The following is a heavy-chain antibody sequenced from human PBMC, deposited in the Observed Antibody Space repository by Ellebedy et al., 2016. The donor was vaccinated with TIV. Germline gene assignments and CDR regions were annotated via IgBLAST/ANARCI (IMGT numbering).Heavy chain of an antibody. V-gene: IGHV3-9*01. CDR1: GFTFDDYA. CDR3: AKDLYASADYYEIDY. J-gene: IGHJ4*02. Sequence: PGGSLRLSCEASGFTFDDYAMHWVRQSPGKGLEWVSGLTWNSGSIGYADSVKGRFTISRDNAKKSLYLQMNNLRAEDTALYYCAKDLYASADYYEIDYWGQGTLVSASS. CDR2: LTWNSGSI. D-gene: IGHD3-10*01.